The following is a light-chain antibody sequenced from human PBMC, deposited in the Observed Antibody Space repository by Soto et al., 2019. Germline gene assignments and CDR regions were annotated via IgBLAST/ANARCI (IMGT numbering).Light chain of an antibody. CDR3: GSYTSTDTPFV. CDR1: SNDVGGYTY. V-gene: IGLV2-14*01. Sequence: SVLTQPASVSGSPGQSITISCTGTSNDVGGYTYVSWYQQHPGKAPKLMIFEVSNRPSGVSDRFSGSKSGNKASLIISNLEAEDESDYYCGSYTSTDTPFVFGTGTKVTVL. J-gene: IGLJ1*01. CDR2: EVS.